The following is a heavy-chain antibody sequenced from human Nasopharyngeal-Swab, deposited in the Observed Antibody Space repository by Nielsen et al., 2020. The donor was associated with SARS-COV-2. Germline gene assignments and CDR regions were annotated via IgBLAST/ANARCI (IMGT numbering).Heavy chain of an antibody. CDR2: INHSGST. D-gene: IGHD3-3*01. J-gene: IGHJ4*02. CDR1: GGSFSGYY. Sequence: SETLSLTCAVYGGSFSGYYWSWIRQPSGKGLEWIGEINHSGSTNYNPSLKSRVTISVDTSKNQFSLKLSSVTAADTAVYYCARVYDFWSGYDYWGQGTLVTVSS. CDR3: ARVYDFWSGYDY. V-gene: IGHV4-34*01.